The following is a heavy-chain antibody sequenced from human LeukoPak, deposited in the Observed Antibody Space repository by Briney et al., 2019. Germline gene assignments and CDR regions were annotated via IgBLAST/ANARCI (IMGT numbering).Heavy chain of an antibody. CDR1: GYTFIDYF. V-gene: IGHV1-2*06. CDR3: ARDLSSTSNWEFDY. CDR2: LNPNNGGT. Sequence: GASVKVSCKTSGYTFIDYFIHWVRQAPGQGLEWMGRLNPNNGGTYYAQDFQGRVTMTRDTSISTAYMELSRLTSDDTAVYYCARDLSSTSNWEFDYWGQGTLSPSP. J-gene: IGHJ4*02. D-gene: IGHD7-27*01.